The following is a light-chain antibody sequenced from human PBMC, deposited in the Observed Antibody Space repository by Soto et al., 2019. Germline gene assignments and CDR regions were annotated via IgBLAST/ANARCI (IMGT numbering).Light chain of an antibody. Sequence: QSALTQPASLSGSPGQSITISCTGTSSDIGAYDYVSWFQQHPGKAPKLMIYQVTNRPSRVSNRFSGSKSGNTASLTISGLQADDEADYYCTSYSSSDIFYVFGTGTRSPS. CDR3: TSYSSSDIFYV. V-gene: IGLV2-14*01. CDR1: SSDIGAYDY. J-gene: IGLJ1*01. CDR2: QVT.